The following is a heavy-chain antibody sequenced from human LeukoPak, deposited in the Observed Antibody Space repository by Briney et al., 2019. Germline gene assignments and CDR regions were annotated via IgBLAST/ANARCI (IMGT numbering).Heavy chain of an antibody. CDR3: AKTTTGYSSGRYPGWPVDN. D-gene: IGHD6-19*01. Sequence: GGSLRLSCAASGFTFSSYAVSWVRQAPGKGLEWVSALSGSGGGTYYADSVKGRFTISKDNSKNTLYLQINSLSTEDTAVYYCAKTTTGYSSGRYPGWPVDNWGQGTLVTVSS. V-gene: IGHV3-23*01. CDR2: LSGSGGGT. CDR1: GFTFSSYA. J-gene: IGHJ4*02.